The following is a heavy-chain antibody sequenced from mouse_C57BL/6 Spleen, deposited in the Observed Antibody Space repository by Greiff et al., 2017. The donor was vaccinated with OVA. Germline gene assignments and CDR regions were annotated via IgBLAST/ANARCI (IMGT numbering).Heavy chain of an antibody. CDR2: IRNKANGYTT. CDR3: ARLTDYFDY. CDR1: GFTFTDYY. Sequence: EVQVVESGGGLVQPGGSLSLSCAASGFTFTDYYMSWVRQPPGTALEWLGFIRNKANGYTTEYSASVKGRFTISRDNSQSILYLQMNALRAEDSATYYCARLTDYFDYWGQGTTLTVSS. V-gene: IGHV7-3*01. J-gene: IGHJ2*01.